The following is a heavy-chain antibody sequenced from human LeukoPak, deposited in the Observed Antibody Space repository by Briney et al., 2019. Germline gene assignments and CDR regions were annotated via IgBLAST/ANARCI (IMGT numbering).Heavy chain of an antibody. D-gene: IGHD6-19*01. CDR3: ARIPTNAVPSAHNGFDI. CDR2: IYYSGST. CDR1: GGSTGSTNYY. V-gene: IGHV4-39*01. Sequence: SETLSLTCTVSGGSTGSTNYYWGWIRQPPGKGLEWIANIYYSGSTYYNPSLKSRGTISVDTSKNQFSLRLNSVTAADTSIYYCARIPTNAVPSAHNGFDIWGQGTMLTVSS. J-gene: IGHJ3*02.